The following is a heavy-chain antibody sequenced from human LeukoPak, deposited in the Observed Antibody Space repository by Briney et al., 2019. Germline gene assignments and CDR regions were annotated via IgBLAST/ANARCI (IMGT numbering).Heavy chain of an antibody. CDR2: ISGSGGST. J-gene: IGHJ1*01. Sequence: GGSLRLSCAASGFTFSSYAMSRVRQAPGKVLEWVSAISGSGGSTYYADSVKGRFTISRDNSKNTLYLQMNSLRAEDTAVYYCAKAHLPYEPCFQHWGQGTLVTVSS. CDR1: GFTFSSYA. CDR3: AKAHLPYEPCFQH. D-gene: IGHD2-8*01. V-gene: IGHV3-23*01.